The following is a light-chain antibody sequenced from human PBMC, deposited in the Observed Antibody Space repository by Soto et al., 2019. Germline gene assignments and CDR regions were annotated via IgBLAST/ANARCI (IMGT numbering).Light chain of an antibody. V-gene: IGLV1-40*01. J-gene: IGLJ1*01. CDR1: SSNIGAGFD. CDR2: GTT. Sequence: QPVLTQPPSVSGAPGQTVTISCTGSSSNIGAGFDVHWYQQLPGTAPKLVMYGTTNRPSGVPDRFSGSKSGTSASLAITGLQAEDEADYYCQSYDGTLSGSYVFGIGTKLTVL. CDR3: QSYDGTLSGSYV.